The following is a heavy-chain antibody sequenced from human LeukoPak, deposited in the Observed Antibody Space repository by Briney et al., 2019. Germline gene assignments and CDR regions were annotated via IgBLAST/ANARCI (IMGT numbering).Heavy chain of an antibody. J-gene: IGHJ4*02. CDR3: ARTYSSSWYDSDY. CDR2: ISYDGSNK. V-gene: IGHV3-30*03. D-gene: IGHD6-13*01. Sequence: GGSLRLTCAASGFTFSSYSMNWVRQAPGKALEWVAVISYDGSNKYYADSVKGRFTISRDNSKNTLYLQMNSLRAEDTAVYYCARTYSSSWYDSDYWGQGTLVTVSS. CDR1: GFTFSSYS.